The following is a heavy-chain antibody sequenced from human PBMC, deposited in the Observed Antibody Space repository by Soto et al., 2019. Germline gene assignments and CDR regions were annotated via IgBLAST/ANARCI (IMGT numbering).Heavy chain of an antibody. J-gene: IGHJ6*02. Sequence: PGGSLRLSCAASGFTVSSNYMSWVRQAPGKGLEWVSVIYSGGSTYYADSVKGRFTISRDNSKNTVYLQMNSLRAEDTAVYYCARDQGYCSSTSCYYYGMDVWGQGTTVTVSS. D-gene: IGHD2-2*01. CDR1: GFTVSSNY. V-gene: IGHV3-53*01. CDR3: ARDQGYCSSTSCYYYGMDV. CDR2: IYSGGST.